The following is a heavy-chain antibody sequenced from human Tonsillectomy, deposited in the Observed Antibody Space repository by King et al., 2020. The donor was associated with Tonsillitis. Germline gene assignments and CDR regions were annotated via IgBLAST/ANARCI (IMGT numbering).Heavy chain of an antibody. Sequence: VQLVESGGGLVQPGRSLRLSCAASGFTFDDYTMHWVRQAPGKGLEWVSGITWNSGSIGYVDSVKGRFTISRDNAKNSLYLQMNSLRPEDTALYYCAKHIESSGWYGMDVWGQGTTVTVSS. CDR2: ITWNSGSI. J-gene: IGHJ6*02. V-gene: IGHV3-9*01. D-gene: IGHD6-19*01. CDR1: GFTFDDYT. CDR3: AKHIESSGWYGMDV.